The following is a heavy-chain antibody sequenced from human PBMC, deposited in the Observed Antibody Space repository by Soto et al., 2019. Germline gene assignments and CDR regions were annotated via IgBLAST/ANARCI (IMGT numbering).Heavy chain of an antibody. Sequence: GGSLRLSCAASGFTFSNAWMSWVRQAPGKGLAWVGRIKSKTDGGTTDYAAPVKGRFTISRDDSKNTLYLQMNSLKTEDTAVYHCTTDMSAGYYDSTGYQIFDYWGQGTLVTAPQ. D-gene: IGHD3-22*01. J-gene: IGHJ4*02. CDR2: IKSKTDGGTT. CDR1: GFTFSNAW. V-gene: IGHV3-15*01. CDR3: TTDMSAGYYDSTGYQIFDY.